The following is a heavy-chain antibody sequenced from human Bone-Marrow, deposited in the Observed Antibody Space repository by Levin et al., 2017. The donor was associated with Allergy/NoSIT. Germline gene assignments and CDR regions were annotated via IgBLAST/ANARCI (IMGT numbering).Heavy chain of an antibody. V-gene: IGHV1-69*06. D-gene: IGHD1-26*01. CDR3: ARETSGGSLFDI. CDR2: ILPIFGTE. CDR1: EGTFNTYF. Sequence: SVKVSCKASEGTFNTYFMSWVRQAPGQGLEWMGGILPIFGTEKNDQKFKGRVTITADNSTGTAYMELSSLTYEDTAVYYCARETSGGSLFDIWGQGTMVTVSS. J-gene: IGHJ3*02.